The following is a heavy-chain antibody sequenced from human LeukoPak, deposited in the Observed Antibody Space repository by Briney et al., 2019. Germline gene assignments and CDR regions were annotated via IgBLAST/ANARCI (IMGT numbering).Heavy chain of an antibody. CDR2: FDPEDGET. Sequence: ASVKVSCKVSGYTLTELSMHWLRQAPGKGLEWMGGFDPEDGETIYAQKFQGRVTMTEDTSTDTAYMELSSLRSEDTAVYYCATYVGFGYDFRYWGQGTLVTVSS. D-gene: IGHD5-12*01. CDR1: GYTLTELS. J-gene: IGHJ4*02. V-gene: IGHV1-24*01. CDR3: ATYVGFGYDFRY.